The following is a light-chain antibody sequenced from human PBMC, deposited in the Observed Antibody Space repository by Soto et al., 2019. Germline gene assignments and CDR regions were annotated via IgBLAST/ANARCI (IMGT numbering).Light chain of an antibody. V-gene: IGKV1-27*01. J-gene: IGKJ1*01. CDR2: EAS. Sequence: DIRVTQSPSSLSASVGDRVTITCRASQDISGHLAWYQQKPGKVPKLLIYEASTLHSGVPSRFSASGSGTDFTLTISSLQPEDVATYYCQKYNGTPRTFGQGTKADLK. CDR1: QDISGH. CDR3: QKYNGTPRT.